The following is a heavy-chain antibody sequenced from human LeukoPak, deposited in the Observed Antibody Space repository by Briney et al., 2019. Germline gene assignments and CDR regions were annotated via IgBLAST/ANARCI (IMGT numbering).Heavy chain of an antibody. Sequence: GSLRLSCAASGFTFSSSSMNWVRPAPGKGLEWVSYISSSSSTIYYADSVKGRFTISRDNAKNTLYLQMNSLRAEDTAVHYCARGWFGEFDYWGQGTLVTVSS. CDR1: GFTFSSSS. J-gene: IGHJ4*02. CDR3: ARGWFGEFDY. CDR2: ISSSSSTI. D-gene: IGHD3-10*01. V-gene: IGHV3-48*04.